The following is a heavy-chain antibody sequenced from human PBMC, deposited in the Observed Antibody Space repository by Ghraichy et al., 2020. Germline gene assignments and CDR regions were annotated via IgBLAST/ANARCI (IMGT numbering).Heavy chain of an antibody. V-gene: IGHV4-34*01. Sequence: SETLSLTCAVYGGSFSGYYWSWIRQPPGKGLEWIGEINHSGSTNYNPSLKSRVTISVDTSKNQFSLKLSSVTAADTAVYYCAGTSPAEGQLGAFDIWGQGTMVTVSS. CDR3: AGTSPAEGQLGAFDI. CDR1: GGSFSGYY. J-gene: IGHJ3*02. D-gene: IGHD2-2*01. CDR2: INHSGST.